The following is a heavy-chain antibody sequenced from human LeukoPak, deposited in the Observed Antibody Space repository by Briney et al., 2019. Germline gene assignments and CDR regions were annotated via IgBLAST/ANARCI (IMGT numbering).Heavy chain of an antibody. CDR2: INPSGGST. CDR1: GYTFTSYY. V-gene: IGHV1-46*01. J-gene: IGHJ3*02. CDR3: ATALVSGSYFMPAFDI. Sequence: GASVKVSCKASGYTFTSYYMHWVRQAPGQGLEWMGIINPSGGSTSYAQKFQGRVTMTEDTSTDTAYMELSSLRSEDTAVYYCATALVSGSYFMPAFDIWGQGTMVTVSS. D-gene: IGHD1-26*01.